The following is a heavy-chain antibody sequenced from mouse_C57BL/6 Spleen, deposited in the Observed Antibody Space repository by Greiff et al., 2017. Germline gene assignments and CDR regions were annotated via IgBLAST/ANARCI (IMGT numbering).Heavy chain of an antibody. CDR3: ARKDYSNYGAMDY. CDR1: GYTFTSYD. CDR2: IYPRDGST. Sequence: VQLQQSGPELVKPGASVKLSCKASGYTFTSYDINWVKQRPGQGLEWIGWIYPRDGSTKYNEKFKGKATLTVDTSSSTAYMELHSLTSEDAAVYFCARKDYSNYGAMDYWGQGTSVTVSS. V-gene: IGHV1-85*01. D-gene: IGHD2-5*01. J-gene: IGHJ4*01.